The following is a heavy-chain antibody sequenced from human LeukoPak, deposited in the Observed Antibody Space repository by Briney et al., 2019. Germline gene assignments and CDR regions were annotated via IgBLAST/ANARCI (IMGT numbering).Heavy chain of an antibody. CDR1: GFTFSGYP. CDR3: VRDRGTYRPIDY. J-gene: IGHJ4*02. D-gene: IGHD1-26*01. CDR2: ISYTGTYI. Sequence: PGGSLSLSCPPSGFTFSGYPMSWVRQAPGKGLEWVSSISYTGTYIYYADSVKGRFTISRDNAQNSLYLQMNSLRAEDTAIYYCVRDRGTYRPIDYWGQGTLVTVSS. V-gene: IGHV3-21*04.